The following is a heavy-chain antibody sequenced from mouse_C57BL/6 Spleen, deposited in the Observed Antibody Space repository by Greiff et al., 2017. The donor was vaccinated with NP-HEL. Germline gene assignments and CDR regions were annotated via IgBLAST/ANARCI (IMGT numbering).Heavy chain of an antibody. CDR2: IHPNSGST. V-gene: IGHV1-64*01. D-gene: IGHD3-1*01. J-gene: IGHJ2*01. Sequence: QVQLQQSGAELVKPGASVKLSCKASGYTFTSYWMHWVKQRPGQGLEWIGMIHPNSGSTNYNEKFKSKATLTVDKSSSTAYMQLSSLTSEDSAVYYCARDESTTASGYWGQGTTLTVSS. CDR3: ARDESTTASGY. CDR1: GYTFTSYW.